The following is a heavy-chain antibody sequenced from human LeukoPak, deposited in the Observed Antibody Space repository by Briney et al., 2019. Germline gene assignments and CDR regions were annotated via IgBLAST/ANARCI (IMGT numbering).Heavy chain of an antibody. D-gene: IGHD5-18*01. Sequence: GGSLRLSCAASGFTFSSYSMNWARQAPGKGLEWVSSISSSSSYIYYADSVKGRFTISRDNAKNSLYLQMNSLRAEDTAVYYCARLGYSYDTADYWGQGTLVTVS. V-gene: IGHV3-21*01. CDR3: ARLGYSYDTADY. CDR1: GFTFSSYS. J-gene: IGHJ4*02. CDR2: ISSSSSYI.